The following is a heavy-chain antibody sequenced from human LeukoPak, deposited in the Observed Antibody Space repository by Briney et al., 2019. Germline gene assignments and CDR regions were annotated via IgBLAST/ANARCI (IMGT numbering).Heavy chain of an antibody. V-gene: IGHV3-21*01. Sequence: GGSLRLSCAASGFTFSSYSMNWVRQAPGKGLEWVSSISSSSSYIYYADSVKGRFTISRDNAKNSLYLQMNSLRAEDTAVYYCARGYYSSSSDLVNWFDPWGQGTLVTVSS. CDR3: ARGYYSSSSDLVNWFDP. CDR1: GFTFSSYS. J-gene: IGHJ5*02. CDR2: ISSSSSYI. D-gene: IGHD6-6*01.